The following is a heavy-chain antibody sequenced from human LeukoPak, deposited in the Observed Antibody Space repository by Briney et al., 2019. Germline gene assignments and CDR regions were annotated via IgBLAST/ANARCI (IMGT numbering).Heavy chain of an antibody. CDR3: ARRWGSGTYYSNYYGMDV. CDR1: GDSISSYY. CDR2: IYYSGST. D-gene: IGHD1-26*01. J-gene: IGHJ6*02. Sequence: PSETLSLTCTVSGDSISSYYWSWIRQPPGKGLEWIGYIYYSGSTNYNPSLKSRVTISLDASKNQLSLKLSSVTAADTAVYYCARRWGSGTYYSNYYGMDVWGQGTTVTVSS. V-gene: IGHV4-59*08.